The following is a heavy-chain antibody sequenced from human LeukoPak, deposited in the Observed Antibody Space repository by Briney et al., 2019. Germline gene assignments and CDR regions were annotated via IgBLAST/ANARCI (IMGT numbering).Heavy chain of an antibody. J-gene: IGHJ5*02. Sequence: KTSDTLSLTCTVSGGSISSYYWSWIRQPPGKGLEWIGYIYYRGSTNYNPSLKSRVTISVDTSKNQFSLKLSSVTAADTAVYYCARDAGREGIAVAGYNWFDPWGQGTLVTVSS. V-gene: IGHV4-59*01. CDR2: IYYRGST. CDR3: ARDAGREGIAVAGYNWFDP. D-gene: IGHD6-19*01. CDR1: GGSISSYY.